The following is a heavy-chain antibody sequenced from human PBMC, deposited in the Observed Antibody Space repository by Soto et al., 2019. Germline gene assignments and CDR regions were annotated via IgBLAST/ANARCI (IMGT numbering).Heavy chain of an antibody. Sequence: GESLKISCKGSGYSFTSYWIGWVRQMPGKGLEWMGIIYPGDSDTRYSPSFQGQVTISADKSISTAYLQWSSLKASDTAMYYCARQRKAGAYSSSSFDYWGQGTLVTVSS. CDR2: IYPGDSDT. J-gene: IGHJ4*02. CDR1: GYSFTSYW. D-gene: IGHD6-6*01. V-gene: IGHV5-51*01. CDR3: ARQRKAGAYSSSSFDY.